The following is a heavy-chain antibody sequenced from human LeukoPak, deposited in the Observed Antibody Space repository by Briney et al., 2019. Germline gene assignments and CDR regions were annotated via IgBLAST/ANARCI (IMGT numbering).Heavy chain of an antibody. D-gene: IGHD6-6*01. CDR3: VKGLDYSSSQMDS. CDR2: ISGSGGST. V-gene: IGHV3-23*01. J-gene: IGHJ4*02. Sequence: GGSLRLSCAASGFTFSSYAMSWVRQAPGKGLEWVSAISGSGGSTYYADSVKGRFTISRDNSKNTLYLQMNSLRAEDTAVYYCVKGLDYSSSQMDSWGQGTLVTVSS. CDR1: GFTFSSYA.